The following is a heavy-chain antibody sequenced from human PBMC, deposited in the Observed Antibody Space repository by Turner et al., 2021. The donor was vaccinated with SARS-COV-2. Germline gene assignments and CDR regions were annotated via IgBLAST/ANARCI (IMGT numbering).Heavy chain of an antibody. CDR3: AKSIPSTGFVFDY. V-gene: IGHV3-23*01. J-gene: IGHJ4*02. D-gene: IGHD3-9*01. Sequence: EVQVLESGGRLVQPGGSLRLSCAASGFTFSDYAMSWVRQAPGKGLQWVSTVSGTGSSTYYADSVKGRFSISRDNSKNTLYLQLISLRADDTAVYYCAKSIPSTGFVFDYWGQGTLVTVSS. CDR2: VSGTGSST. CDR1: GFTFSDYA.